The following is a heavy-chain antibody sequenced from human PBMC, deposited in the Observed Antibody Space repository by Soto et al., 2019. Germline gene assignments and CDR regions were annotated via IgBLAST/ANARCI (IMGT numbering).Heavy chain of an antibody. D-gene: IGHD6-19*01. V-gene: IGHV3-23*01. CDR2: FTSGGST. J-gene: IGHJ4*02. Sequence: EVQLLESGGDLVQPGGSLRLSCAASGFIFSNYAMTWVRQAPGKGPEWVSTFTSGGSTYYRDTVKGRFTISRDNSKNTLYPQMNSLRAEDTAVYYCARTDKYNTQSSGWANRFDYWGQGTLVTVSS. CDR1: GFIFSNYA. CDR3: ARTDKYNTQSSGWANRFDY.